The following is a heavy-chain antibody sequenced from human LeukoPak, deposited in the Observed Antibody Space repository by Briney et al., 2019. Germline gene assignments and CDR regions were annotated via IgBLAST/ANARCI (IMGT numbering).Heavy chain of an antibody. CDR1: GYSISSGYY. CDR2: IYHSGST. J-gene: IGHJ5*02. Sequence: PSETLSLTCTVSGYSISSGYYWGWIRQPPGKGLEWIGSIYHSGSTYYNPSLKSRVTISVDTSKNQFSLKLSSVTAADTAVYYCARLTAAAALGWFDPWGQGTLVTVSS. CDR3: ARLTAAAALGWFDP. V-gene: IGHV4-38-2*02. D-gene: IGHD6-13*01.